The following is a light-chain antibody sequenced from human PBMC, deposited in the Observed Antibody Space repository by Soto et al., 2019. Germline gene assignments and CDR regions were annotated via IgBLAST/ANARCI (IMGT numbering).Light chain of an antibody. J-gene: IGKJ5*01. CDR3: QQYDNLPIT. CDR1: QDISNY. CDR2: DAS. Sequence: DIPMTQSPSSLSASVGDRVTITCQASQDISNYLNWYQQNPGKAPELLIYDASNLETGVPSRFSGSGSGTDFTFTISSLHTEDIAAYYCQQYDNLPITFGQGTRVEIK. V-gene: IGKV1-33*01.